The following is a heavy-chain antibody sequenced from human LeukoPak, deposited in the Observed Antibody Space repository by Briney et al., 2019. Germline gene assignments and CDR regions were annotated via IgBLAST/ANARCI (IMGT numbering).Heavy chain of an antibody. V-gene: IGHV3-48*01. J-gene: IGHJ4*02. CDR3: AKDSAMVRGVPDY. CDR2: IDSGSNNI. D-gene: IGHD3-10*01. CDR1: GFTFSTYS. Sequence: GGSLRLSCAASGFTFSTYSMNWVRQAPGKGLEWVSDIDSGSNNIHYADSVKGRFTISRDNSKNTLYLQMNSLRAEDTAVYYCAKDSAMVRGVPDYWGQGTLVTVSS.